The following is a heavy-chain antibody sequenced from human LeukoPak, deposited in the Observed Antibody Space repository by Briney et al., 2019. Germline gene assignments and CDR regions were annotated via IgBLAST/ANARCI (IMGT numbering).Heavy chain of an antibody. V-gene: IGHV1-2*02. CDR1: GYTFTGYY. CDR2: IDPNSGGT. Sequence: GASVKVSCKASGYTFTGYYIHWVRQAPGQGLEWMGWIDPNSGGTNYAQKFQGRVTMTRDTSISTAYMELSRLRSDDTAVYYCARDQGIAAAGGYWGQGTLVTVSS. J-gene: IGHJ4*02. D-gene: IGHD6-13*01. CDR3: ARDQGIAAAGGY.